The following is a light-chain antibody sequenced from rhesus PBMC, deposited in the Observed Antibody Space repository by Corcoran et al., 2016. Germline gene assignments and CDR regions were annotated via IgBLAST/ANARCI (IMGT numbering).Light chain of an antibody. J-gene: IGKJ3*01. CDR3: QDTSDTFS. V-gene: IGKV3-31*02. CDR2: AIS. Sequence: EIVMTQSPATLSLFPGERATLSCRASQSISSNLAWYQQKPGQAPRLLIYAISNRASGTPDRFSGTGSGTDFTLLISRLDPEDSSLYYCQDTSDTFSFGPGTKLDIK. CDR1: QSISSN.